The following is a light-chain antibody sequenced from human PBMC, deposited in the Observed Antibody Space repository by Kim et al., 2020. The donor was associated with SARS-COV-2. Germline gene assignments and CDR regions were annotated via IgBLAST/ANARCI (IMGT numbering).Light chain of an antibody. Sequence: GQSIAISCTGTSTDVGYYDFVSWYQQHPGKAPKLMIFDVRHRPSGVSNRFSGTKYGNTAYLTISGLQAEDEADYYCSSFRSSSNYVFGTGTKVTVL. CDR2: DVR. CDR1: STDVGYYDF. V-gene: IGLV2-14*03. J-gene: IGLJ1*01. CDR3: SSFRSSSNYV.